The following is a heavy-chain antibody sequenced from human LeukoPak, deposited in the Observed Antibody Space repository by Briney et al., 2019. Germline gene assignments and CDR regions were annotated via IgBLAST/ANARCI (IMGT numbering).Heavy chain of an antibody. J-gene: IGHJ4*02. V-gene: IGHV3-7*01. Sequence: PGGSLRLSCEASAFIFSNYWMSWVRQAPGKGLEWVANIKQDGSVKNYVDSMEGRFIISRDNAKNLLYLQMNSLDAEDTAVYYCVRTSRSISSDYWGQGTQVTVSS. D-gene: IGHD3-3*02. CDR1: AFIFSNYW. CDR2: IKQDGSVK. CDR3: VRTSRSISSDY.